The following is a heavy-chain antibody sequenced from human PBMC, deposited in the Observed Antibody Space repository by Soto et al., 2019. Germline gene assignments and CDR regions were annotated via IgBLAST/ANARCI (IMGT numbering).Heavy chain of an antibody. CDR1: GDSVRIYY. V-gene: IGHV4-59*02. D-gene: IGHD1-26*01. Sequence: SETLSRTCTVSGDSVRIYYWSWILQPPWKGLEWIGYIYYSGYTSYNPSLKSRVTISVDTSKNQFSLKLNSVTAADTAVYYCARCFSGNYPSRPEEQYYFDSWGQGTLVTVSS. CDR3: ARCFSGNYPSRPEEQYYFDS. J-gene: IGHJ4*02. CDR2: IYYSGYT.